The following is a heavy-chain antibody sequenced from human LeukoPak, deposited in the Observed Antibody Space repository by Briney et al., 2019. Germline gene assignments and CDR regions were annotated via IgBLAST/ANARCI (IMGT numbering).Heavy chain of an antibody. V-gene: IGHV3-30*18. J-gene: IGHJ4*02. CDR2: ISYDGSNK. D-gene: IGHD4-17*01. CDR1: GFTFSSYG. CDR3: AKEPEPLTTVTTLGGFDY. Sequence: GGSLRLSCAASGFTFSSYGMHWVRRAPGKGLEWVAGISYDGSNKYYADSVKGRFTISRDNSKNTLYLQMNSLRAEDTAVYYCAKEPEPLTTVTTLGGFDYWGQGTLVTVSS.